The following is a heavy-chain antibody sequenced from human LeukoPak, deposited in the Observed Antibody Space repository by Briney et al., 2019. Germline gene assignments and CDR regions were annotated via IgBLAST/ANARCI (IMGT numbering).Heavy chain of an antibody. Sequence: SSETLSLTCTVSGNSISSYYWSWIRQPTGKGLEWIGRIFTTGSTNYNPSLKSRVAMSVDTSKSQFSLKLSSVTAADTAVYYCARLLRGDRGYFDYWGQGTLVTVSS. CDR2: IFTTGST. V-gene: IGHV4-4*07. D-gene: IGHD3-10*01. CDR1: GNSISSYY. CDR3: ARLLRGDRGYFDY. J-gene: IGHJ4*02.